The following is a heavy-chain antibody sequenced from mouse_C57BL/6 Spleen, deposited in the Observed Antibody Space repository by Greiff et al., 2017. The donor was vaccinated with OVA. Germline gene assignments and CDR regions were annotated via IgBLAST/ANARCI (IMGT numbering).Heavy chain of an antibody. V-gene: IGHV1-53*01. CDR1: GYTFTSYW. Sequence: QVQLQQPGTELVKPGASVKLSCKASGYTFTSYWMHWVKQRPGQGLEWIGNINPSNGGTNYNEKFKSKATLTVDKSSSTAYMQLSSLTSEDSAVYDCARGRNYGIPYWYFDVWGTGTTVTVSS. CDR2: INPSNGGT. D-gene: IGHD2-1*01. CDR3: ARGRNYGIPYWYFDV. J-gene: IGHJ1*03.